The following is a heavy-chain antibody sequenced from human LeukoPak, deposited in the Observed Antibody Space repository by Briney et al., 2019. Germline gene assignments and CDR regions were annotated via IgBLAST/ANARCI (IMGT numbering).Heavy chain of an antibody. Sequence: SVKVSCKASGGTFSSYAISWVRQAPGQGLEWMGGIIPIFGTANYAQKFQGRVTITADESTSTAYMELSSLRSEDTAVYYCARGLYCGGDCYTIFDYWGQGTLATVSS. V-gene: IGHV1-69*13. D-gene: IGHD2-21*02. J-gene: IGHJ4*02. CDR3: ARGLYCGGDCYTIFDY. CDR2: IIPIFGTA. CDR1: GGTFSSYA.